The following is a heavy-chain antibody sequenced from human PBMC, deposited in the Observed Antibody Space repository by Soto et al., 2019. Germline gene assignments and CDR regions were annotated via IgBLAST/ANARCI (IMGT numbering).Heavy chain of an antibody. J-gene: IGHJ6*02. CDR2: INHSGST. CDR1: GGSISSGDYY. CDR3: ARGIQLWSRDYYYYYGMDV. Sequence: SSETLSLTCTVSGGSISSGDYYWSWIRQPPGKGLEWIGEINHSGSTNYNPSLKSRVTISVDTSKNQFSLKLSSVTAADTAVYYCARGIQLWSRDYYYYYGMDVWGQGTTVTVSS. V-gene: IGHV4-39*07. D-gene: IGHD5-18*01.